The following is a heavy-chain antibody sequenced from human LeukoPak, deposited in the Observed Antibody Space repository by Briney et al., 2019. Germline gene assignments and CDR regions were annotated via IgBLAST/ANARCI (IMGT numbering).Heavy chain of an antibody. Sequence: ASVKVSCKASGGTFSSYAINWVRQAPGQGLEWMGGIIPIFGTANYAQKFQDRVTITADESTSTAYMELSSLRSEDTAVYYCARDKAAAGTNWFDPWGQGTLATVSS. V-gene: IGHV1-69*13. D-gene: IGHD6-13*01. J-gene: IGHJ5*02. CDR1: GGTFSSYA. CDR3: ARDKAAAGTNWFDP. CDR2: IIPIFGTA.